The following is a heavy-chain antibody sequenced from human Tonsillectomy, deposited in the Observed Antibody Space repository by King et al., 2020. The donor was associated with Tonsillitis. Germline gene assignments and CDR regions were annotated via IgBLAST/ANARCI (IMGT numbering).Heavy chain of an antibody. D-gene: IGHD3-3*01. CDR3: AKEIYDFWSGYYGGADY. CDR2: ISGSGGTP. CDR1: GFTFSSYA. Sequence: VQLVEAGGGLVQPGGSLRLSCAASGFTFSSYAMSWVRQAPGKGLDWVSVISGSGGTPFSADSVKGRFTISRDNSKNTLYLQMNSLGAEDTAIYYCAKEIYDFWSGYYGGADYWGQGTLVTVSS. V-gene: IGHV3-23*04. J-gene: IGHJ4*02.